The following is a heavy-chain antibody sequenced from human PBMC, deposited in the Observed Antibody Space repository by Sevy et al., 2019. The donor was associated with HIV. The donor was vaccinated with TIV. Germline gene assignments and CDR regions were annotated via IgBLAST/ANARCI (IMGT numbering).Heavy chain of an antibody. J-gene: IGHJ1*01. Sequence: SETLSLTCSVSGGSXSSYFWTWVRQSPGKGLEWIGNIYFTGNTDYSPSLKSRVTLSLDTSKSQFSLTLKSVTAADTAIYFCARXXXTXXXXXXXWGQXTLVTVSS. CDR3: ARXXXTXXXXXXX. V-gene: IGHV4-59*01. CDR1: GGSXSSYF. CDR2: IYFTGNT.